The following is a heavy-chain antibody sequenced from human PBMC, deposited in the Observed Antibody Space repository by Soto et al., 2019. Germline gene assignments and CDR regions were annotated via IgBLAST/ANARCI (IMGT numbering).Heavy chain of an antibody. CDR2: ISWNSGSI. J-gene: IGHJ3*02. D-gene: IGHD2-15*01. CDR1: GFTFDDYA. Sequence: EVQLVESGGGLVQPGRSLRLSCAASGFTFDDYAMHWVRQAPGKGLEWVSGISWNSGSIGYAGSVKGRFTISRDNAKNSLYLQMSSLRAEETALYYCAKVGKYCSGGSCYSGAFDIWGQGTMVTVSS. V-gene: IGHV3-9*01. CDR3: AKVGKYCSGGSCYSGAFDI.